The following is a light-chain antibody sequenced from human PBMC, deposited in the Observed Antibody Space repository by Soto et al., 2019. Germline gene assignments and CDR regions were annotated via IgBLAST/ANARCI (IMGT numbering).Light chain of an antibody. CDR1: QSVSSS. CDR2: DAS. J-gene: IGKJ4*01. V-gene: IGKV3-15*01. Sequence: EIVMTQSPATLSVSPGDRATLSCRASQSVSSSLAWYQQIHGQAPRLLIYDASTRATGIPARFGGSGSGTEFTLTISSLQSEDFAVYYCQQYNNWPTLTFGGGTKVELK. CDR3: QQYNNWPTLT.